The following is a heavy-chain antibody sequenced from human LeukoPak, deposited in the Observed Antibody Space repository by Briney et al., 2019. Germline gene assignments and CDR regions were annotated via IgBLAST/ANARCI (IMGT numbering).Heavy chain of an antibody. CDR2: ISSSSSTI. CDR1: GFTFSSYA. J-gene: IGHJ4*02. CDR3: ARGRRDGYNFPRLEYFDY. Sequence: GGSLRLSCAASGFTFSSYAMNWVRQAPGKGLEWVSYISSSSSTIYYADSVKGRFTISRDNAKNSLYLQMNSLRDGDTAVYYCARGRRDGYNFPRLEYFDYWGQGTLVTVSS. V-gene: IGHV3-48*02. D-gene: IGHD5-24*01.